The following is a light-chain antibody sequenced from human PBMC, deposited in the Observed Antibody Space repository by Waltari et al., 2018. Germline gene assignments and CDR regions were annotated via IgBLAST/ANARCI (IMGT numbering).Light chain of an antibody. J-gene: IGLJ2*01. CDR1: SGSIASNY. V-gene: IGLV6-57*04. CDR2: EDN. CDR3: QSYDSSNHVG. Sequence: NFMLTQPHSVSESPGKTVTISCTRSSGSIASNYVQWYQQRPGSAPTTEISEDNQRPSGVPDRFSGSLDSSANSASLTISGLKTEDEADYYGQSYDSSNHVGFGGGTKLTVL.